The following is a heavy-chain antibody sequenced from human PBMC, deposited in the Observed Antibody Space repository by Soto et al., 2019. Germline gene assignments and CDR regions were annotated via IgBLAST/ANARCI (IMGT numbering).Heavy chain of an antibody. J-gene: IGHJ6*02. CDR3: ATSPPAIRLRSVYYYYYGIGV. V-gene: IGHV1-69*01. CDR2: IIPIFGTT. CDR1: GGTFSSYA. D-gene: IGHD2-2*02. Sequence: QVQLVQSGAEVKKPGPSVKVSCKASGGTFSSYAISWVRQAPGQGLEWMGGIIPIFGTTNYAQKFQGRVTITEAEYTRAADRELGRLRSEDTAMYCCATSPPAIRLRSVYYYYYGIGVWGQGTTVAVCS.